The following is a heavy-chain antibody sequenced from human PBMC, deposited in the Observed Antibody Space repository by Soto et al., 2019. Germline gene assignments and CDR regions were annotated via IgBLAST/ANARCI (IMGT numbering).Heavy chain of an antibody. CDR2: INPNSGGT. V-gene: IGHV1-2*02. Sequence: GASVKVSCKASGYTFTGYYMHWVRQAPGQGLEWMGWINPNSGGTNYAQKFQGRVTMTRDTSISTAYMELSRLRSDDTAVYYCARDQGITMVRGENWGQGTLVTVSS. CDR1: GYTFTGYY. D-gene: IGHD3-10*01. CDR3: ARDQGITMVRGEN. J-gene: IGHJ4*02.